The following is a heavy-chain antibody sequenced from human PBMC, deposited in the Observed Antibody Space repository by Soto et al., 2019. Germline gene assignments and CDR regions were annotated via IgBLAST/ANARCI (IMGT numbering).Heavy chain of an antibody. CDR2: ISGSGGST. D-gene: IGHD6-25*01. CDR1: GFTFSSYA. CDR3: AKGGAGSGMAANWFDP. V-gene: IGHV3-23*01. J-gene: IGHJ5*02. Sequence: EVQLLESGGGLVQPGGSLRLSCAASGFTFSSYARSWVRQAPGKGLEWVSGISGSGGSTYNADSVKGRFTISRDNSKNTLYLQMNNLRAEDTAVYYCAKGGAGSGMAANWFDPWGQGTLVTVSS.